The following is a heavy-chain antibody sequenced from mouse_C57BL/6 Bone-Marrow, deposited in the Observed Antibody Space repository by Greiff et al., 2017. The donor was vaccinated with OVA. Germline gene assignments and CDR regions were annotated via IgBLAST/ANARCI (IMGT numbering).Heavy chain of an antibody. CDR3: ERRGIYYDYMDY. V-gene: IGHV1-47*01. Sequence: VQLQQSGAELVKPGASVKMSCKASGYTFTTYPIEWMKQNHGKSLEWIGNFHPYNDDTKYNEKFKGKATLTVEKSSSTVYLDLSRVTSEDSAVYYCERRGIYYDYMDYWGQGTSVTVSS. CDR2: FHPYNDDT. J-gene: IGHJ4*01. D-gene: IGHD2-4*01. CDR1: GYTFTTYP.